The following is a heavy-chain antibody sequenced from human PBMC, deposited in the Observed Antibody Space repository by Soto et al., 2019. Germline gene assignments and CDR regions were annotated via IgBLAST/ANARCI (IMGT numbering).Heavy chain of an antibody. V-gene: IGHV4-59*01. CDR3: ARESGLGRAFEI. D-gene: IGHD3-10*01. Sequence: QVQLQESGPGLVKASETLSLTCTVSGGSIRSLYWNWIRQPPGKGLEWIGYIYYSGITNYNPSRKSRVTISVDTSKTQFSLKLNSVTAAATAVYYCARESGLGRAFEIWGQGTMVTVSS. CDR1: GGSIRSLY. CDR2: IYYSGIT. J-gene: IGHJ3*02.